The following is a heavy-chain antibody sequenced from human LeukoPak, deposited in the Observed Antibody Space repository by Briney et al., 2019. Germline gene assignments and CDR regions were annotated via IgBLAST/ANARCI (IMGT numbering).Heavy chain of an antibody. CDR2: IYYSGST. CDR3: ARWGSITTARFDY. Sequence: PSETLSLTCTVSGGSISSYYWSWIRQPPGKGLEWIGYIYYSGSTNYNPSLKSRVTISVDTSKNQFSLELSSVTAADTAVYYCARWGSITTARFDYWRQGTLVTVSS. CDR1: GGSISSYY. V-gene: IGHV4-59*01. D-gene: IGHD3-16*01. J-gene: IGHJ4*02.